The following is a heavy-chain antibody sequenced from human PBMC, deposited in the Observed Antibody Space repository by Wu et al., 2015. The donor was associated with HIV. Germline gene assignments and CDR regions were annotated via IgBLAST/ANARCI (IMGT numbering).Heavy chain of an antibody. D-gene: IGHD2-21*01. CDR2: LNPNSGGA. V-gene: IGHV1-2*02. CDR1: AESFNNYP. CDR3: ASGIQAGGANY. Sequence: VQVVQSETEMKKPGSSVKISCKVSAESFNNYPIHWVRQAPGQGLEWMGRLNPNSGGADSAQKFQGRVTLTRDTSVSTAYLDLSNLRLDDTAIYYCASGIQAGGANYWGQGTLVTVSS. J-gene: IGHJ4*02.